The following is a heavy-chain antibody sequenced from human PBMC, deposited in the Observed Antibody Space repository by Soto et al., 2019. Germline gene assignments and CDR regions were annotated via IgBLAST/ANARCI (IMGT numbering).Heavy chain of an antibody. CDR2: IYWDDDK. D-gene: IGHD3-22*01. Sequence: ITLKESGPTLVKPTQTLTLTCTFSGFSVSTSGVGVGWIRQPPGKALEWLALIYWDDDKRYSPSLKSRLTITKDTSKNQVVLTMTNMDPVDTGTYYCARDSSGYLGFDYWGQGTLVTVSS. V-gene: IGHV2-5*02. J-gene: IGHJ4*02. CDR1: GFSVSTSGVG. CDR3: ARDSSGYLGFDY.